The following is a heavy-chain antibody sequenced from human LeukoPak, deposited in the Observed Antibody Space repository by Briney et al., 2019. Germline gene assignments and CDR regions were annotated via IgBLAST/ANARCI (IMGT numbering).Heavy chain of an antibody. J-gene: IGHJ3*02. CDR3: ARAAGYAFGI. CDR2: IGTAGDT. V-gene: IGHV3-13*01. Sequence: PGGSLRLSCAASGFIFSSYDMHWVRQATGKGLEWVSAIGTAGDTYYPGSVKGRFTSSRENAKNSLYLQMNSLRAGDTAVYYCARAAGYAFGIWGQGTMVTVSS. CDR1: GFIFSSYD.